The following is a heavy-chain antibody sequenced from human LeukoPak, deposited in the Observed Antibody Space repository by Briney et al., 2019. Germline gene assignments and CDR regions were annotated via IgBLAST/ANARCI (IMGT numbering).Heavy chain of an antibody. V-gene: IGHV4-34*01. J-gene: IGHJ4*02. CDR2: INHSGST. D-gene: IGHD3-3*01. CDR1: GGSFSGYY. CDR3: ARGIRFLEWLSRGTIDY. Sequence: SETLSLTCAVYGGSFSGYYWSWIRQPPGKGLEWIGEINHSGSTNYNPSLKSRVTISVDTSKNQFSLKLSSVTAADTAVYYCARGIRFLEWLSRGTIDYRGQGTLVTVSS.